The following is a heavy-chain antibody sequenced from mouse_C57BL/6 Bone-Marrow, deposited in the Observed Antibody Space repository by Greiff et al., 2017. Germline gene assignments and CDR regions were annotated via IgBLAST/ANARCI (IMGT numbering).Heavy chain of an antibody. V-gene: IGHV1-53*01. CDR2: ITPSNGGT. CDR1: GYTFTSYW. D-gene: IGHD1-1*01. CDR3: ARESSGYALSGFDN. Sequence: QVQLKQPGTELVKPGASVTLSCKASGYTFTSYWLHWVKQRPGQGLEWIGNITPSNGGTNYNEKLESKATLTVDKSSSTAYMQLSSLTSEDSAVDYCARESSGYALSGFDNGGQGTTLTVSS. J-gene: IGHJ2*01.